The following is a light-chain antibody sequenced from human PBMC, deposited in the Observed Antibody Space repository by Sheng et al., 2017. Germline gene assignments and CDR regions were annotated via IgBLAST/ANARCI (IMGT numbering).Light chain of an antibody. CDR2: VKSDGSH. V-gene: IGLV4-69*01. CDR1: SGHSNYA. CDR3: QTWGTGIVV. J-gene: IGLJ2*01. Sequence: QLVLTQSPSASASLGASVKLTCTLSSGHSNYAITWHQQQPEKGPRYLMKVKSDGSHIKGDGIPDRFSGSSSGAERYLTISSLQSEDEADYYCQTWGTGIVVFGVGTKLTVL.